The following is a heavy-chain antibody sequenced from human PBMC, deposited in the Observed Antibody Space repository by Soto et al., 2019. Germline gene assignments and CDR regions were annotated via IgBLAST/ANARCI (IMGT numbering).Heavy chain of an antibody. Sequence: GGSLRLSCAASGLKFSNYAMSWVRQAPGKGLEWVSLISATGGGTYYADSVKGRFTISRDNSHNTLYLQVHSLTAEDTAVYYCAKDRRAGGNSAFYFDFWGQGAQVTVSS. CDR2: ISATGGGT. CDR3: AKDRRAGGNSAFYFDF. J-gene: IGHJ4*02. V-gene: IGHV3-23*01. CDR1: GLKFSNYA. D-gene: IGHD3-16*01.